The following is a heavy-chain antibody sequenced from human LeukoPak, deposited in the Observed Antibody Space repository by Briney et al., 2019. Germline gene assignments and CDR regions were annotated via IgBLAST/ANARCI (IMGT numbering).Heavy chain of an antibody. CDR1: GFTFGDYA. Sequence: GGSLRLSCTASGFTFGDYAMSWFRQAPGKGLEWVGFIRSKAYGGTTEYAASVKGSFTISRDDSKSIAYLQMNSLKTEDTAVYYCSRESSWYTPDYWCQGTLVTVSS. CDR3: SRESSWYTPDY. J-gene: IGHJ4*02. V-gene: IGHV3-49*03. CDR2: IRSKAYGGTT. D-gene: IGHD6-13*01.